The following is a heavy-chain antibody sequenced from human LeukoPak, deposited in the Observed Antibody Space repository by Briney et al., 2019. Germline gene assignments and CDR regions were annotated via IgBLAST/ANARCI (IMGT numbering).Heavy chain of an antibody. CDR2: ISSSSSYI. CDR3: ARAMLGGSYFEY. J-gene: IGHJ4*02. Sequence: GGSLRLSCAASGFTFSSYSMNWVRQAPGKGLEWVSSISSSSSYIYYADSVKGRFTISRDNAKNSLYLQMNSLRAEDTAVYYCARAMLGGSYFEYWGQGTLVTVSS. V-gene: IGHV3-21*01. CDR1: GFTFSSYS. D-gene: IGHD1-26*01.